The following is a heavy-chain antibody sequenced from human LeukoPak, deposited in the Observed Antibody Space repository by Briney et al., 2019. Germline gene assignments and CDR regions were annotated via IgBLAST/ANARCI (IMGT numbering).Heavy chain of an antibody. V-gene: IGHV3-74*01. CDR3: AREQYYYGSGAGY. D-gene: IGHD3-10*01. Sequence: GGSLRLSCAASGFTLSNYWIHWVRQAPGKGLVWVSRISEDGRATTYADYVKGRFTISKDNAKNSVYLQMNSLRAEDTAVYYCAREQYYYGSGAGYWGQGTLVTVSS. CDR2: ISEDGRAT. J-gene: IGHJ4*02. CDR1: GFTLSNYW.